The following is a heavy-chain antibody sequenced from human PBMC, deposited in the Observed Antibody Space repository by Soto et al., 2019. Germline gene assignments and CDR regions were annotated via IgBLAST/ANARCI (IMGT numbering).Heavy chain of an antibody. J-gene: IGHJ6*04. V-gene: IGHV1-46*01. CDR2: INPDTGSA. D-gene: IGHD1-1*01. Sequence: QVQLVQSGAEVKKPGASVKVSCKASGYTFTTYYIHWVRQAPGQGLEWMGIINPDTGSASYAQKFQGRLTVTRDTSTSSAYMELSRLGSDDTAVYYCARDTNVALTCSYNVMDVLGKVTTVTVSS. CDR3: ARDTNVALTCSYNVMDV. CDR1: GYTFTTYY.